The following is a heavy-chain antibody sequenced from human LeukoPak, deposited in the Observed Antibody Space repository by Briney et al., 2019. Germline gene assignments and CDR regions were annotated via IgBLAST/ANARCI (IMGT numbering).Heavy chain of an antibody. D-gene: IGHD3-10*01. CDR1: GYSFTNYW. CDR2: IIPIFGTA. Sequence: KISCKGSGYSFTNYWIGWVRQAPGQGLEWMGGIIPIFGTANYAQKFQGRVTITTDESTSTACMELSSLRSEDTAVYYCAIGESSSTLDYWGQGTLVTVSS. CDR3: AIGESSSTLDY. J-gene: IGHJ4*02. V-gene: IGHV1-69*05.